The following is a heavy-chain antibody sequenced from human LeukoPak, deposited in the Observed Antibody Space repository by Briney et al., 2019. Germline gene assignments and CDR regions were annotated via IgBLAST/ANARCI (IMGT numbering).Heavy chain of an antibody. D-gene: IGHD5-18*01. CDR1: GLTFSSYA. CDR2: ISGSGGST. J-gene: IGHJ4*02. V-gene: IGHV3-23*01. CDR3: AKSGGGYSYGYGEDY. Sequence: GGSLRLSCAASGLTFSSYAMSWVRQAPGKGLEWVSAISGSGGSTYYADSVKGRFTISRDNSKNTLYLQMNSLRAEDTAVYYCAKSGGGYSYGYGEDYWGQGTLVTVSS.